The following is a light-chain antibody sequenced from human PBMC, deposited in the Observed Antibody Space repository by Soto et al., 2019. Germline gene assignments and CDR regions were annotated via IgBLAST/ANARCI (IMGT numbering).Light chain of an antibody. CDR2: DAY. CDR1: QDISNY. CDR3: QQYDNLHRT. J-gene: IGKJ1*01. V-gene: IGKV1-33*01. Sequence: IQMTHSPSARSTPAVESVNITFHASQDISNYLNWYQQKPGKANKLLIYDAYNLETGVQSRFSGSGSGTDFTLTISSLQPEDIATYYCQQYDNLHRTCGNGTKVDIK.